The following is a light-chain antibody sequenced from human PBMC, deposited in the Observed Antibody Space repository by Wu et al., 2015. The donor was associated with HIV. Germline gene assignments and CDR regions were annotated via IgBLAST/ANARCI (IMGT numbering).Light chain of an antibody. V-gene: IGKV1-9*01. CDR2: GAS. Sequence: IQLTQSPSSLSASVGDRVTITCRASQDIRSYLAWYQQKPGKAPTLLIYGASTLQSGVPSRFSGSGSETDLTLTISSLQPEDFATYYCQQLSTYPRTFGQGTRLEI. CDR3: QQLSTYPRT. CDR1: QDIRSY. J-gene: IGKJ5*01.